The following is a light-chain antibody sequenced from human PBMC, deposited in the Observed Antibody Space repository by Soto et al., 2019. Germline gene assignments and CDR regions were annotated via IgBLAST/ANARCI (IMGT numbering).Light chain of an antibody. Sequence: EIVLTQSPGTLYWSAGERATLSCRASQSVSSSYLAWYQQKPGQAPRLLIYGASSRATGIPDRFSGSGSGTDFTLTISRLEPEDFAVYYCQQYGSSPLLTFGGGTKVEIK. J-gene: IGKJ4*01. CDR1: QSVSSSY. CDR2: GAS. CDR3: QQYGSSPLLT. V-gene: IGKV3-20*01.